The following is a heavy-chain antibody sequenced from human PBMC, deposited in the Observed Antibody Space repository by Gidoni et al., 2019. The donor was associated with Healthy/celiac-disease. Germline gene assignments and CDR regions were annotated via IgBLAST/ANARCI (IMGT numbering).Heavy chain of an antibody. D-gene: IGHD3-22*01. CDR3: AKDIGDSRENWFDP. J-gene: IGHJ5*02. V-gene: IGHV3-9*01. CDR1: GSPFHDYA. Sequence: EVQLVEAAGGLVQPGRSLRLSCAASGSPFHDYAMDWVRQAPGKGLEWVSGISWNSGSIGYADSVKGRFTISRDNAKNSLYLQMNSLRAEDTALYHCAKDIGDSRENWFDPWGQGTLVTVSS. CDR2: ISWNSGSI.